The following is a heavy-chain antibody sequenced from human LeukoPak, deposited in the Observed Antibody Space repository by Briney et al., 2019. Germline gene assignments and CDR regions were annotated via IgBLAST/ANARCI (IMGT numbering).Heavy chain of an antibody. CDR1: GGSFSGYS. Sequence: SETLSLTCAVYGGSFSGYSWTWIRQPPGKGLEWIGGMSHSGCPNYNPSLKSRVAISLDTSKNQFSLNLTYVTAADTAVYYCARPRLLYGSGPILVRGQGNLVTVSS. J-gene: IGHJ4*02. V-gene: IGHV4-34*01. CDR3: ARPRLLYGSGPILV. D-gene: IGHD3-10*01. CDR2: MSHSGCP.